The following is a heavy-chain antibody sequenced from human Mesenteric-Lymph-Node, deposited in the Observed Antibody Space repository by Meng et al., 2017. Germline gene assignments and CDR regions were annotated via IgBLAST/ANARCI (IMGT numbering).Heavy chain of an antibody. CDR3: ARDRNYGSGSYYLFDY. D-gene: IGHD3-10*01. V-gene: IGHV3-30*04. Sequence: GESLKISCAASGFTFSSYAMHWVRQAPGKGLEWVAVISYDGSNKYYADSVKGRFTISRDNSKNTLYLQMNSLRAEDTAVYYCARDRNYGSGSYYLFDYWGQGTLVTGYS. J-gene: IGHJ4*02. CDR1: GFTFSSYA. CDR2: ISYDGSNK.